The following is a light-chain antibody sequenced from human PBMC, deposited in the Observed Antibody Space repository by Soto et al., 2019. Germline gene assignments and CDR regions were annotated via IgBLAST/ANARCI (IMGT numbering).Light chain of an antibody. V-gene: IGKV1-6*01. CDR2: AAS. J-gene: IGKJ1*01. CDR3: LLDFGYFWA. CDR1: QGIRSA. Sequence: AIQLTQSPSSLSASVGDRVTITCRASQGIRSALGWYQQKQGKVPKLLLYAASTLQSEVPSRFSGSGFGTDFSLTISRLQPEDFASYYCLLDFGYFWAFGQGTKVDIK.